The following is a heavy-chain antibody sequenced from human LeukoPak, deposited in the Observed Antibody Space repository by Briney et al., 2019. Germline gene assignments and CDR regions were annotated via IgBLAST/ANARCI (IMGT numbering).Heavy chain of an antibody. CDR2: IYYSGST. Sequence: SETLSLTCTVSGGSISGYYWSWIRQPPGKGLEWIGYIYYSGSTNYNPSLKSQVTISVDTSKNQFSLKLSSVTAADTAVYYCARARHYYGSGSYYLDYYYGMDVWGQGTTVTVSS. CDR3: ARARHYYGSGSYYLDYYYGMDV. V-gene: IGHV4-59*01. J-gene: IGHJ6*02. CDR1: GGSISGYY. D-gene: IGHD3-10*01.